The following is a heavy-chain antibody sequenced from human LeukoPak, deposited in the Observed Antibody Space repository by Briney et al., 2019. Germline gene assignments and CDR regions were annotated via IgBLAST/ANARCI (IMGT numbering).Heavy chain of an antibody. CDR2: INHSGST. J-gene: IGHJ5*02. CDR3: ARESNSTSSNWFDP. Sequence: SETLSLTCTVSGGSISGYYWSRIRQPPGKGLEWIGEINHSGSTNYNPSLKSRVTISVDTSKNQFSLKLSSVTAADTAVYYCARESNSTSSNWFDPWGQGTLVTVSS. CDR1: GGSISGYY. D-gene: IGHD2-2*01. V-gene: IGHV4-34*01.